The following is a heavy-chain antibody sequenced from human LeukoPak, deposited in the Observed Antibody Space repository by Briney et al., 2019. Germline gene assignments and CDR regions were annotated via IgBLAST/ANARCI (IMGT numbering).Heavy chain of an antibody. CDR1: GGSISSYY. D-gene: IGHD6-13*01. Sequence: PSETLSLTCTVSGGSISSYYWSWIRQPPGKGLEWIGYIYYSGGTNYNPSLKSRVTISVDTSKNQFSLKLSSVTAADTAVYYCARAPNSSRRLNWYFDLWGRGTLVTVSS. CDR3: ARAPNSSRRLNWYFDL. V-gene: IGHV4-59*01. J-gene: IGHJ2*01. CDR2: IYYSGGT.